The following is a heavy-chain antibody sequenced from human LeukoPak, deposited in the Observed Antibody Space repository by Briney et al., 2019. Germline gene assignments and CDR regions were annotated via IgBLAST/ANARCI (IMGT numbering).Heavy chain of an antibody. D-gene: IGHD2-21*02. CDR3: ARTAYCDADCLYYFDY. V-gene: IGHV1-2*02. CDR1: GYTFTGYY. Sequence: ASVNVSCKASGYTFTGYYMHWVRQAPGQGLEWMGWINPNSGGTNYAQKFQGRVTMTRDTSISTAYMELSRLRSDDTAVYYCARTAYCDADCLYYFDYWGQGTLVTVSS. CDR2: INPNSGGT. J-gene: IGHJ4*02.